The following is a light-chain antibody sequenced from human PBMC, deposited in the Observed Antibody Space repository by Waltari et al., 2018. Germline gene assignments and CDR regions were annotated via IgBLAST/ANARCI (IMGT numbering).Light chain of an antibody. CDR1: SRDIGGYDY. CDR2: DVI. V-gene: IGLV2-11*01. Sequence: QSALTQPRSVSGSPGQSVTISRTGRSRDIGGYDYVPWYHQHPDKAPKLILFDVIKRPSGVPDRFSGSKSGNTASLTISGLQAEDEGEYFCCSYAGQPALMLFGGGTTLTVL. J-gene: IGLJ2*01. CDR3: CSYAGQPALML.